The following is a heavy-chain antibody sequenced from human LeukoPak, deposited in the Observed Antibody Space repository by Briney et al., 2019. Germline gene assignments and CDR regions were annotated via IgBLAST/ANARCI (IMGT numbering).Heavy chain of an antibody. J-gene: IGHJ6*02. CDR1: GGSISSGDYY. D-gene: IGHD1-14*01. V-gene: IGHV4-30-4*01. CDR2: IYYSGST. CDR3: ARGTEPSKPYYYYYGMDV. Sequence: SETLSLTCTVSGGSISSGDYYWSWIRQPPGKGLEWIGYIYYSGSTYYNPSLKSRVTISVDTSKNQFSLKLSSVTAADTAVYYCARGTEPSKPYYYYYGMDVWGQGTTVTVSS.